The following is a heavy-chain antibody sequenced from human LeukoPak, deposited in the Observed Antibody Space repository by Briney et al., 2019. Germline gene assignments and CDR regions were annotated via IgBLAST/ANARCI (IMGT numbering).Heavy chain of an antibody. J-gene: IGHJ6*03. Sequence: ASVKVSCKASGGTVSSYAISWVRQAPGQGLEWMGGIIPIFGTANYAQKFQGRVTITADESTSTAYMELSSLRSEDTAVYYCARGGAYRGTRSPGDYYYYMDVWGKGTTVTISS. CDR2: IIPIFGTA. CDR3: ARGGAYRGTRSPGDYYYYMDV. CDR1: GGTVSSYA. D-gene: IGHD5-12*01. V-gene: IGHV1-69*13.